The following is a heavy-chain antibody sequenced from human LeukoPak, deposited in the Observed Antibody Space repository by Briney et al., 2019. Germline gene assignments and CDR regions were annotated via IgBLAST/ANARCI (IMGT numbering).Heavy chain of an antibody. D-gene: IGHD3-3*01. CDR1: GYTFTSYD. CDR2: MNPNSGNT. J-gene: IGHJ4*02. CDR3: ARVDPYYDFWSGYRLFDY. Sequence: ASVKVSCKASGYTFTSYDINWVRQATGQGLEWMGWMNPNSGNTGYAQKFQGRVTMTRNTSISTAYMEQSSLRSEDTAVYYCARVDPYYDFWSGYRLFDYWGQGTLVTVSS. V-gene: IGHV1-8*01.